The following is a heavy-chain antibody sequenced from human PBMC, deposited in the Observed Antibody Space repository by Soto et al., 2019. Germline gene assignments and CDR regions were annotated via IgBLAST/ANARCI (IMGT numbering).Heavy chain of an antibody. Sequence: QVQLVQSGAEVKKPGASVKVSCKASGYTFTSYDINWVRQATGQGLEWMGWMDPSSGNTGYAQKFQGGVTMTRNNPISTAYMGLSSLRSEDTPVYYCASGPIAGMGYWGQGTLVTVSS. CDR2: MDPSSGNT. V-gene: IGHV1-8*01. D-gene: IGHD6-13*01. J-gene: IGHJ4*02. CDR3: ASGPIAGMGY. CDR1: GYTFTSYD.